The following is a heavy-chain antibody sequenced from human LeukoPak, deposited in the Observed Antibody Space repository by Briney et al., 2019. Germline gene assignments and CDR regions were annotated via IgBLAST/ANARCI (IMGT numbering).Heavy chain of an antibody. J-gene: IGHJ4*02. CDR1: GYTFTSYG. Sequence: EASVKVSCKASGYTFTSYGISWVRQAPGQGLEWMGWISAYNGNTNYAQKLQGRVTMTTDTSTSTAYMELRSLRSDDTAVYYCARDDDILTGYSPDNWGQGTLVTVSS. CDR2: ISAYNGNT. V-gene: IGHV1-18*04. D-gene: IGHD3-9*01. CDR3: ARDDDILTGYSPDN.